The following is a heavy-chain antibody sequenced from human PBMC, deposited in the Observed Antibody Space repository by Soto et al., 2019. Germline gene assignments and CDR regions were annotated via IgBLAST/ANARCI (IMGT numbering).Heavy chain of an antibody. CDR3: ARPQVGVTMFLREGEACDI. CDR2: IIPIFGTA. Sequence: QVKLVQSGAEVKKPGSSVKVSCKASGGTFSSYAISWVRQAPGQGLEWMGGIIPIFGTANYAQKFQGRVTITEDEFTSTAYMELSSLRYEDTGVDYCARPQVGVTMFLREGEACDIWGQGTMGTVSS. D-gene: IGHD3-10*02. CDR1: GGTFSSYA. V-gene: IGHV1-69*01. J-gene: IGHJ3*02.